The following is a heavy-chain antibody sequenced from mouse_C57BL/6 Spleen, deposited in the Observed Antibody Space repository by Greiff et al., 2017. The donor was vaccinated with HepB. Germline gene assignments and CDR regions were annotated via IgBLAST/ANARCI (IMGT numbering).Heavy chain of an antibody. CDR3: ARNFWDGSSHWYFEV. CDR1: GYAFSSYW. J-gene: IGHJ1*03. CDR2: IYPGDGDT. Sequence: QVQLQQSGAELVKPGASVKISCKASGYAFSSYWMNWVKQRPGKGLEWIGQIYPGDGDTNYNGKFKGKATLTADKSSSTAYMQLSSLTSEDSAVYFCARNFWDGSSHWYFEVWGTGTTVTVSS. V-gene: IGHV1-80*01. D-gene: IGHD1-1*01.